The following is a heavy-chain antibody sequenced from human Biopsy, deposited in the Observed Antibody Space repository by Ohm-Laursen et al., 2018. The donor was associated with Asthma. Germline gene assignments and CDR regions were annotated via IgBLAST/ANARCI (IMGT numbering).Heavy chain of an antibody. J-gene: IGHJ4*02. CDR3: ARRGGVRRYFDY. CDR1: GGSISSNFYY. Sequence: TLSLTCTVSGGSISSNFYYWGWIRQPPGKGLEWIGYIYCIGSTYYNPSLKSRVAISLDTSKNQFSLKLSSVTAADTAVYFCARRGGVRRYFDYWGQGTLVTVSS. D-gene: IGHD3-16*01. CDR2: IYCIGST. V-gene: IGHV4-30-4*01.